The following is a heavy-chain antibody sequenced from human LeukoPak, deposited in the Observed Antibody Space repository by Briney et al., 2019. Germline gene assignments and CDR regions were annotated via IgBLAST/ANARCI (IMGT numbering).Heavy chain of an antibody. CDR2: IWYDGSNK. V-gene: IGHV3-33*01. Sequence: GGSLRLSCAASGFTFSSYGMHWVRQAPGKGLEWVAVIWYDGSNKYYADSVKGRFTISRDNSKNTLYLQMNSLRAEDTAVYYCARDAPVVIIPNYFDYWGQGTLVTVSS. D-gene: IGHD3-3*01. CDR3: ARDAPVVIIPNYFDY. CDR1: GFTFSSYG. J-gene: IGHJ4*02.